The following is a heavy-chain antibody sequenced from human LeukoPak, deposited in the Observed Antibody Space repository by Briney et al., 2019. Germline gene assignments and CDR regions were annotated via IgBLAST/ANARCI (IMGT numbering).Heavy chain of an antibody. J-gene: IGHJ4*02. D-gene: IGHD3-10*01. CDR3: AKVGVTTDY. V-gene: IGHV3-30-3*01. Sequence: GGSLRLSCAASGFTFSSYAMHWVRQAPGKGLEWVAVISYDGSNKYYADSVKGRFTISRDNSKNSLYLQMNSLRAEDTALYYCAKVGVTTDYWGQGTLVTVSS. CDR1: GFTFSSYA. CDR2: ISYDGSNK.